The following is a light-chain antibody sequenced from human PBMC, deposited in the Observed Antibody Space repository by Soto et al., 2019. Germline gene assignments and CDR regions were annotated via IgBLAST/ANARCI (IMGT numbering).Light chain of an antibody. CDR3: QQRQHWPPIT. V-gene: IGKV1-39*01. CDR2: AAS. J-gene: IGKJ5*01. Sequence: DIQMTQSPSSLSASVGDRVTITCRASQSISSYLNWYQQKPGKAPKLLIYAASTLQSGVPSRFSGSGSETDFTLTISSLEPEDFAVYYCQQRQHWPPITFGQGTRLEIK. CDR1: QSISSY.